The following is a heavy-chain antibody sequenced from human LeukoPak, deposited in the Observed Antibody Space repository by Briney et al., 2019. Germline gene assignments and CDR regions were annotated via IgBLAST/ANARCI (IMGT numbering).Heavy chain of an antibody. CDR1: GYSFTSYW. V-gene: IGHV5-51*01. CDR2: IYPGDSDT. J-gene: IGHJ5*02. Sequence: GESLKISCKGSGYSFTSYWIGWVRQTPGKGLEWMGIIYPGDSDTRYSPSFQGQVTISADKSISTAYLQWSSLKASDTAMYYCARQGDYDSSGYYPNWFDPWGQGTLVTVSS. CDR3: ARQGDYDSSGYYPNWFDP. D-gene: IGHD3-22*01.